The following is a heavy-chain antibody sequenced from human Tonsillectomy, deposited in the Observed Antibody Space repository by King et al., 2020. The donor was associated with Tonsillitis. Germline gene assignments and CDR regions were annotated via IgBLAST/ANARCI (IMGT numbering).Heavy chain of an antibody. CDR3: ARDSAEYYYDSSGYLD. J-gene: IGHJ4*02. D-gene: IGHD3-22*01. CDR2: ISSSGSTI. V-gene: IGHV3-11*01. CDR1: GFTFSDYY. Sequence: QLVQSGGGLVKPGGSLRLSCAASGFTFSDYYMNWIRQAPGKGLEWVSYISSSGSTIYYADSVKGRFTISRDNAKNSLYLQMNSLRAEDTAVYYCARDSAEYYYDSSGYLDWGQGTLVTVSS.